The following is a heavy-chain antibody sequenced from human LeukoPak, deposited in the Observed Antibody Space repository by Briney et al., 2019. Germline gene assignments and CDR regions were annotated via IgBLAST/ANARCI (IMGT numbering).Heavy chain of an antibody. CDR3: AKDLGGGLRLGELSPNDY. CDR2: ISASGGAT. Sequence: GGSLRLSCAASGFTFSTYAMNWVRQAPGKGLEWVSAISASGGATYYADSVKGRFTISRDNSKNTLYLQMNSLRAEDMAVYYCAKDLGGGLRLGELSPNDYWGQGTLVTVSS. CDR1: GFTFSTYA. D-gene: IGHD3-16*02. J-gene: IGHJ4*02. V-gene: IGHV3-23*01.